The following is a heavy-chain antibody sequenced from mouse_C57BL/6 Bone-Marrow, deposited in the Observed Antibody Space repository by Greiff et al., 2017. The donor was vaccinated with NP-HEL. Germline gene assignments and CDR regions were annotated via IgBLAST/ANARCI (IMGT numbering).Heavy chain of an antibody. CDR3: ARGRVYYGSSSYYFDY. J-gene: IGHJ2*01. D-gene: IGHD1-1*01. Sequence: EVQLVESGPVLVKPGASVKMSCKASGYTFTDYYMNWVKQSHGKSLEWIGVINPYNGGTSYNQKFKGKATLTVDKSSSTAYMELNSLTSEDSAVYYCARGRVYYGSSSYYFDYWGQGTTLTVSS. V-gene: IGHV1-19*01. CDR2: INPYNGGT. CDR1: GYTFTDYY.